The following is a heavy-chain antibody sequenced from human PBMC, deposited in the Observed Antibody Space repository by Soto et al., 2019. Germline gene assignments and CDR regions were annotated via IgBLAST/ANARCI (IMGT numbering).Heavy chain of an antibody. D-gene: IGHD3-3*01. CDR2: ISGSGDNT. CDR1: GFTFSSYA. Sequence: EVQLLESGGGLVQPGGSLRLSCAASGFTFSSYALNWVRQARGKGLEWVSVISGSGDNTYYADSVKGRFTISRDNSKNTLYLQMNSLRAKDTAVYYCAKDLGTDDFWSAYYTYYYMDVWGKGTTVTVSS. J-gene: IGHJ6*03. V-gene: IGHV3-23*01. CDR3: AKDLGTDDFWSAYYTYYYMDV.